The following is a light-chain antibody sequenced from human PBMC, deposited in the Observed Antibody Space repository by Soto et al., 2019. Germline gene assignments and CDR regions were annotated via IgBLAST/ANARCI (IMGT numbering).Light chain of an antibody. CDR3: QQYKNWPRT. Sequence: IVLTQSPATLSGSAGERFTLSCPASQSVDINLAWYQQKPGQAPRLVIYGASTRATDMPGTFSGRGAGTEFTRPISSLQSEDFGVYYCQQYKNWPRTFGQGTKVDI. J-gene: IGKJ1*01. V-gene: IGKV3-15*01. CDR1: QSVDIN. CDR2: GAS.